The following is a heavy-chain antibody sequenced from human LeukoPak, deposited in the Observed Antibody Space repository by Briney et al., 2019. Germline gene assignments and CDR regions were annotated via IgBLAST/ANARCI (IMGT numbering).Heavy chain of an antibody. V-gene: IGHV4-59*01. D-gene: IGHD3-16*01. CDR3: ARVLGPWGRIAFDI. J-gene: IGHJ3*02. CDR1: GGSISSYY. CDR2: MYYSGST. Sequence: SETLSLTCTVSGGSISSYYWSWIRQPPGKGLEWIGYMYYSGSTNYDPSLKSRVTISVDTSKNLLSLKLSSVTAADTAVYYCARVLGPWGRIAFDIWGQGTMVTVSS.